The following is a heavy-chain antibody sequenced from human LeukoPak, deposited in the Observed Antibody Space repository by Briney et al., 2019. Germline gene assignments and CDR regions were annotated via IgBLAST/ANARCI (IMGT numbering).Heavy chain of an antibody. J-gene: IGHJ4*02. CDR1: GGSISSGSYY. CDR2: IYTSGST. V-gene: IGHV4-61*02. Sequence: SETLSLTCTVSGGSISSGSYYWSWIRQPAGKGLEWIGRIYTSGSTNYKPSLKSRVTISVDTSKNQFSLKLCSVTAADTALYYCARGRRYYEILTGYKFGGYSLDYWGQGALVTVSS. D-gene: IGHD3-9*01. CDR3: ARGRRYYEILTGYKFGGYSLDY.